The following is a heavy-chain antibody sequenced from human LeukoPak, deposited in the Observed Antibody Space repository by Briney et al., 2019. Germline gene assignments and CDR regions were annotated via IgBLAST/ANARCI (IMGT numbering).Heavy chain of an antibody. D-gene: IGHD4-17*01. CDR2: ISPILGIA. J-gene: IGHJ4*02. V-gene: IGHV1-69*02. CDR3: ARGGTTHYFDY. CDR1: GGTFSSYT. Sequence: EASVKVSCKASGGTFSSYTISWVRQAPGQGLEWMGRISPILGIANYAQKFQGRVTITADKSTSTAYMELSSLRSEDTAVYYCARGGTTHYFDYWGQGTLVTVSS.